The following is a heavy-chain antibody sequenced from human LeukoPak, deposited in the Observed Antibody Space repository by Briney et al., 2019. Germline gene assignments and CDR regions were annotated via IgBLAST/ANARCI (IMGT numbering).Heavy chain of an antibody. CDR3: DAADY. CDR2: ISPDGGGT. J-gene: IGHJ4*02. V-gene: IGHV3-23*01. CDR1: GFTFYKYA. Sequence: GGSLRFSCAASGFTFYKYAMSWARQAPGKGLEWVSTISPDGGGTYYSDSVKGRFTISRDNSKNTLSLQMNSLRVEDTAVYYCDAADYWGQGTLVIVSS.